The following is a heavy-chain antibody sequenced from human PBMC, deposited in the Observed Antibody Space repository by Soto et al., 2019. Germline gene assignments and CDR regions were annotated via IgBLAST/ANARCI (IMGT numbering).Heavy chain of an antibody. CDR3: ATAPSSDCNSGACSLRS. J-gene: IGHJ5*02. CDR1: GFTFSNYG. Sequence: EVQLLESGGGLVQPGGSLRLSCAASGFTFSNYGMSWVRQAPGKGLEWVSSISGGNTFYAGSVKGRFTISRDNSKNTLYLQMNRLTAEDTAVYYCATAPSSDCNSGACSLRSWGQGTLVTVSS. D-gene: IGHD2-21*01. CDR2: ISGGNT. V-gene: IGHV3-23*01.